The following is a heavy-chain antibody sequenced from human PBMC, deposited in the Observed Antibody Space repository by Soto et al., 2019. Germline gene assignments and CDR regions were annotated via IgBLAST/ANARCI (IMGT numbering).Heavy chain of an antibody. CDR3: ARVGANPSDY. J-gene: IGHJ4*02. CDR1: GASFSGYS. D-gene: IGHD1-26*01. V-gene: IGHV4-34*01. CDR2: IEHSGST. Sequence: QVQLQQWGAGLLKPSETLSLTCAVHGASFSGYSWSWIRQPPGKGLEWIGDIEHSGSTNYNSSLRKRVTISLDTSKNHFSLKLNSVTAADTAVYYCARVGANPSDYWGQGTLVTVSS.